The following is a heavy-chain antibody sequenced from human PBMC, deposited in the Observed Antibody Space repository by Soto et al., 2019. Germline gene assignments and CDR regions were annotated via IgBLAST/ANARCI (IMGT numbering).Heavy chain of an antibody. D-gene: IGHD1-7*01. J-gene: IGHJ6*02. CDR3: ARDYGRNWNYHYYYDGMDV. Sequence: XETLSLYGTVDGGYMGSYYWGWIPQPPGQGMEWIGYIYYRGGTNYSPSLNSRVTISADTAKEQFSLKLSSVTAEDTAVYYCARDYGRNWNYHYYYDGMDVRGQGTTATISS. CDR2: IYYRGGT. CDR1: GGYMGSYY. V-gene: IGHV4-59*01.